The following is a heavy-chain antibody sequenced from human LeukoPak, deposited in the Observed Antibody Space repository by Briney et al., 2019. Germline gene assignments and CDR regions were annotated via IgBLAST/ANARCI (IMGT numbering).Heavy chain of an antibody. D-gene: IGHD3-10*01. J-gene: IGHJ4*02. CDR1: GFTFSSYG. Sequence: GGSLRLSCAASGFTFSSYGMHWVRPAPGKGLEWVAFIRYDGSNKYYADSVKGRFTISRDNSKNTLYLQMNSLRAEDTAVYYCAKDMTPFFYGSGRDYFDYWGQGTLVTVSS. CDR3: AKDMTPFFYGSGRDYFDY. CDR2: IRYDGSNK. V-gene: IGHV3-30*02.